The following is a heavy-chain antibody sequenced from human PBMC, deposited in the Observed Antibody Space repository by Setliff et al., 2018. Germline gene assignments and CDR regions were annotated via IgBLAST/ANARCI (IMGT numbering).Heavy chain of an antibody. CDR2: IYTDGTT. Sequence: SETLSLTCDVPGHSINSGAYWGWFRQPAGKGLEWVGRIYTDGTTNYNPSLKSRVSISADTSMNHFSLTLSSVTAADTAVYYCARARPATIAGVVPGVADFGIDVWGQGTTVTVSS. V-gene: IGHV4-4*07. J-gene: IGHJ6*02. D-gene: IGHD2-2*01. CDR3: ARARPATIAGVVPGVADFGIDV. CDR1: GHSINSGAY.